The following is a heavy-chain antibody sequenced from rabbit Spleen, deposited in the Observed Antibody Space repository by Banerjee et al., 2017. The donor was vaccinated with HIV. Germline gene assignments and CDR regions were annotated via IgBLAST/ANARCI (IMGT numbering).Heavy chain of an antibody. CDR1: GFDFSGYY. D-gene: IGHD6-1*01. J-gene: IGHJ4*01. Sequence: QLKESGGGLVQPGGSLKLSCKASGFDFSGYYMSWVRQAPGKGLEWIGYIDPVFGSTYSASWVNGRFTISSDNAQNTLYLQLKSLTAADTATYFCARGPPYAGYTSYGYVYFNLWGPGTLVTVS. CDR2: IDPVFGST. CDR3: ARGPPYAGYTSYGYVYFNL. V-gene: IGHV1S7*01.